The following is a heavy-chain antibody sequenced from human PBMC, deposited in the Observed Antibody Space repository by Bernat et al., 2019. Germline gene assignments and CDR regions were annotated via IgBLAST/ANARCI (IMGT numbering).Heavy chain of an antibody. Sequence: QVQLQESGPGLVKPSQTLSLTCTVSGGSISSGGYYWSWIRQHPGKGLEWIGYIYYSGSPYYNPSLKIRVTISVDTSKNQFSLKLSSVTAADTAVYYCAREANWGYLLDYWGQGTLVTVSS. CDR1: GGSISSGGYY. D-gene: IGHD7-27*01. V-gene: IGHV4-31*03. CDR2: IYYSGSP. CDR3: AREANWGYLLDY. J-gene: IGHJ4*02.